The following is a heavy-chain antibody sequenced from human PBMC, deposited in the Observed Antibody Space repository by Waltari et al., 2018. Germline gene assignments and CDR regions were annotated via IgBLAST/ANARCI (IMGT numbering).Heavy chain of an antibody. CDR2: IYTSGST. CDR3: ARGLVVVTALTYDAFDI. Sequence: QVQLQESGPGLVKPSQTLSLTCPVSGGSISSGSYYWSWVRQPAGKGLEWIGRIYTSGSTNYNPSLKSRVTISVDTSKNQFSLKLSSVTAADTAVYYCARGLVVVTALTYDAFDIWGQGTMVTVSS. V-gene: IGHV4-61*02. D-gene: IGHD2-21*02. J-gene: IGHJ3*02. CDR1: GGSISSGSYY.